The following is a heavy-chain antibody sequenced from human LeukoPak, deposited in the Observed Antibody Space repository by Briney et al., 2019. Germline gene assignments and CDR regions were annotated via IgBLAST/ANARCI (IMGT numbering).Heavy chain of an antibody. V-gene: IGHV4-59*01. CDR1: GGSISSYY. CDR3: ARVRLAAPGRGYYFDY. Sequence: SETLSLTCTVSGGSISSYYWSWIRRPPGKGLEWIGYIYYSGSTNYNPSLKSRVTISVDTSKNQFSLKLSSVTAADTAVYYCARVRLAAPGRGYYFDYWGQGTLVTVSS. D-gene: IGHD6-6*01. CDR2: IYYSGST. J-gene: IGHJ4*02.